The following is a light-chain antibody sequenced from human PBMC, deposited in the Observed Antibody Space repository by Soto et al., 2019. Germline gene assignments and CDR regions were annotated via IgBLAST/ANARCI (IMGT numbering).Light chain of an antibody. V-gene: IGLV1-40*01. J-gene: IGLJ1*01. CDR2: GNS. CDR3: QSYDSSLGDV. Sequence: QSVLTQPPSVSGAPGQRVTISRTGSSSNIGAGYDVHWYQQLPGTAPKLLIYGNSNRPSGVPDRFSGSKSGTSASLAITGLQAEDEADYYCQSYDSSLGDVFGTGTKLTVL. CDR1: SSNIGAGYD.